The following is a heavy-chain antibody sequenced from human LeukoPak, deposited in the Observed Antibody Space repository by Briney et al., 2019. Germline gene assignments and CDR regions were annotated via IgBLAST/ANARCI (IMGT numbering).Heavy chain of an antibody. D-gene: IGHD5-18*01. J-gene: IGHJ4*02. V-gene: IGHV3-53*01. CDR1: GFTFSSYI. Sequence: GGSLRLSCAASGFTFSSYIMNWVRQAPGKGLEWVSLLYTAAETNYADSVKGRFAISRDTSRNTVYLHMNTVRAEDTAVYYCARGFAPAYNFGVFDYWGQGTLVTVSS. CDR3: ARGFAPAYNFGVFDY. CDR2: LYTAAET.